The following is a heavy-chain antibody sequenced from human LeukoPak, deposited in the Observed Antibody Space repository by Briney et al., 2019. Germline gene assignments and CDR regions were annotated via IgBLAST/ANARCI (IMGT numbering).Heavy chain of an antibody. V-gene: IGHV3-30*04. CDR1: GFTFSSYA. Sequence: GGSLRLSCAASGFTFSSYAMHWVRQAPGKGLEWVAVMSYDGSNKYYADSVKGRFTISRDNSKNTLYLQMNSLRAEDTAVYYCARDHGYYDSSGYPAYWGQGTLVTVSS. CDR2: MSYDGSNK. J-gene: IGHJ4*02. D-gene: IGHD3-22*01. CDR3: ARDHGYYDSSGYPAY.